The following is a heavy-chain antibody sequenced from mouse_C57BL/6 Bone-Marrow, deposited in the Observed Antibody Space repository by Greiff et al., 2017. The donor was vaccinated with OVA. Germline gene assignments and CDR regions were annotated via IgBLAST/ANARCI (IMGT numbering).Heavy chain of an antibody. CDR1: GYTFTSYW. D-gene: IGHD2-5*01. V-gene: IGHV1-64*01. Sequence: QVQLQQSGAELVKPGASVKLSCKASGYTFTSYWMHWVKQRPGQGLEWIGMIHPNSGSTNYNEKFKSKATLTVDKSSSTAYMQLSSLTSEDSAVYYCASLYSNYGDYFDYGGQGTTLTVSS. CDR3: ASLYSNYGDYFDY. CDR2: IHPNSGST. J-gene: IGHJ2*01.